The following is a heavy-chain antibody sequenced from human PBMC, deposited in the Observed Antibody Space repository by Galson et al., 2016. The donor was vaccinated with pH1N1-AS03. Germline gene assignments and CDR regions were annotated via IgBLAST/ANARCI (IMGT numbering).Heavy chain of an antibody. CDR1: GYTLTDLS. Sequence: SVKVSCKVSGYTLTDLSMHWVRQGPGKGLERMGGFDPEDGEAIYAQKFQGGVTLTVDTSTDTAYMEVSRLKSEDTAVYYCATGLSVAGTAYEYYGVDVWGQGTTVIVSS. J-gene: IGHJ6*02. V-gene: IGHV1-24*01. D-gene: IGHD6-19*01. CDR2: FDPEDGEA. CDR3: ATGLSVAGTAYEYYGVDV.